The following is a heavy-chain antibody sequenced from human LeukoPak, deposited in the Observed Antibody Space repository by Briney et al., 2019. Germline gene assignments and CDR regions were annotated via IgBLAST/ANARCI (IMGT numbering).Heavy chain of an antibody. J-gene: IGHJ2*01. CDR2: IIPIFGTA. CDR3: AREVDWYFDL. Sequence: ASVKVSCKASGGTFSSYAISWVRQAPGQGLEWMGGIIPIFGTANYAQKLQGRVTMTTDTSTSTAYMELRSLRSDDTAVYYCAREVDWYFDLWGRGTLVTVSS. CDR1: GGTFSSYA. V-gene: IGHV1-69*05.